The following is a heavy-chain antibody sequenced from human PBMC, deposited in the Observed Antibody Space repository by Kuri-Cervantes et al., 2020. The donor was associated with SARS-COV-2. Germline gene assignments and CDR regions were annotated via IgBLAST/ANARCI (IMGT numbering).Heavy chain of an antibody. J-gene: IGHJ1*01. CDR1: GGTFSNYG. Sequence: SVKVSCKASGGTFSNYGTSWVRQAPGQGLEWMGGIIPSFGTTKYARKFQGRVTITADESTSTAYMELSSLRYEDTAVYYCTREGHSSGWDAEYFHHWGQGTQVTVSS. CDR2: IIPSFGTT. D-gene: IGHD6-19*01. CDR3: TREGHSSGWDAEYFHH. V-gene: IGHV1-69*13.